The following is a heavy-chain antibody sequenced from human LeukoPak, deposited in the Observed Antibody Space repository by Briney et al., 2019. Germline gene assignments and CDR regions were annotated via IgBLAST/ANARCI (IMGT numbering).Heavy chain of an antibody. J-gene: IGHJ4*02. CDR3: ARDRGTTVTTSIGH. V-gene: IGHV3-21*01. CDR2: ISNSSTYI. CDR1: GGSFSGYY. Sequence: ETLSLTCAVYGGSFSGYYWSWIRQPPGKGLEWVSSISNSSTYIYYADSVRGRFTISRDNAKNSLYLQMNSLRAEDTAVYYCARDRGTTVTTSIGHWGQGTLVTVSS. D-gene: IGHD4-17*01.